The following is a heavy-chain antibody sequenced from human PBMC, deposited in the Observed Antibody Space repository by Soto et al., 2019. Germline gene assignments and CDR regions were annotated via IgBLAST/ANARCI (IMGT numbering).Heavy chain of an antibody. CDR3: ARGMVRGVITPHGGY. CDR1: GGTFSSYA. Sequence: QVQLVQSGAEVKKPGSSVKVSCKASGGTFSSYAISWVRQAPGQGLEWMGGIIPIFGTANYAQKFQGRVTITADESTSAAYMELGSLRSEDTAVYYCARGMVRGVITPHGGYWGQGTLVTVSS. CDR2: IIPIFGTA. J-gene: IGHJ4*02. D-gene: IGHD3-10*01. V-gene: IGHV1-69*01.